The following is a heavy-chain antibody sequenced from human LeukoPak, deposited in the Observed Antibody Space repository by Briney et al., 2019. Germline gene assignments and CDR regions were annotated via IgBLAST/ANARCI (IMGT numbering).Heavy chain of an antibody. V-gene: IGHV1-2*06. Sequence: ASVKVSCKASGYTFSGYSVHWVRQAPGQGPEWMGRINAGSGDTEFAQKFQGRVTMTRDTFVSTAYMEVSGLTSDDTAMYYCARDLSSTPNWELDHWGQGTLVTVSS. CDR3: ARDLSSTPNWELDH. CDR1: GYTFSGYS. D-gene: IGHD1-1*01. J-gene: IGHJ4*02. CDR2: INAGSGDT.